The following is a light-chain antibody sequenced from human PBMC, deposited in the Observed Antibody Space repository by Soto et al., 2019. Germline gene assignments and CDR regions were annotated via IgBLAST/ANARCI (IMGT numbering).Light chain of an antibody. V-gene: IGLV2-11*01. CDR3: CSYADNYSYV. J-gene: IGLJ1*01. CDR1: SSDVGAYHY. CDR2: DVS. Sequence: QSALTQPRPVSGSPGQSVTISCTGTSSDVGAYHYVAWYQQHPGKAPKLMTYDVSKRPSGVPDRFSGSKSGNTASLTISGLQAEDEADYYCCSYADNYSYVFGTGTKVTV.